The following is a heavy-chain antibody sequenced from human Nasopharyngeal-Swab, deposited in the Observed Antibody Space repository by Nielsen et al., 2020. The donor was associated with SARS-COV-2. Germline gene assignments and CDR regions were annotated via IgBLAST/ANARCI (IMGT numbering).Heavy chain of an antibody. CDR2: IWYGGSEK. CDR1: GFTFNNYG. V-gene: IGHV3-33*01. D-gene: IGHD3-22*01. Sequence: GGSLRLSCAASGFTFNNYGMHWVRQAPGKGLEWVAVIWYGGSEKHYADSVRGRFTISRDNPKNTLYLQMNSLRAEDTAIYYCGRDRYYDSSGFDCWGQGTLVSVSS. J-gene: IGHJ4*02. CDR3: GRDRYYDSSGFDC.